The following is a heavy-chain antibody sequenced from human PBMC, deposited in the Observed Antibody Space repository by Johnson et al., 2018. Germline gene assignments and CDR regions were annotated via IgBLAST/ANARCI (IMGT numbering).Heavy chain of an antibody. J-gene: IGHJ6*02. CDR3: AGGEYTGMDGMDV. V-gene: IGHV3-33*01. CDR2: IWYDGSDK. CDR1: GFTLSNYG. Sequence: QVQLVESGGGVVQPGRSLRLSCGASGFTLSNYGMYWVRQAPGKGLEWVAVIWYDGSDKYYADSVKCRFTISRDNSKNTLYLQMNSLRAEDTAVYYCAGGEYTGMDGMDVWGQGTTVTVSS. D-gene: IGHD2/OR15-2a*01.